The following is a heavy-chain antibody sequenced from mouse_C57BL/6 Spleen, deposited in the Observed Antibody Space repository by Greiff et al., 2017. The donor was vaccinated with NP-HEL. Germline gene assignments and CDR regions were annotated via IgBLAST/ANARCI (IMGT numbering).Heavy chain of an antibody. V-gene: IGHV1-26*01. CDR1: GYTFTDYY. Sequence: EVQLQQSGPELVKPGASVKISCKASGYTFTDYYMNWVKQSHGKSLEWIGDINPNNGGTSYNQKFKGKATLTVDKSSSTAYMELRSLTSEDSAVYYCARHDGNYYLDYWGQGTTLTVSS. CDR3: ARHDGNYYLDY. J-gene: IGHJ2*01. D-gene: IGHD2-3*01. CDR2: INPNNGGT.